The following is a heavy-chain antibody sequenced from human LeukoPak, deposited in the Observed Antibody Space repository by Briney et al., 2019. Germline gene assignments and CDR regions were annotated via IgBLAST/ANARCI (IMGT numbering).Heavy chain of an antibody. V-gene: IGHV4-38-2*01. D-gene: IGHD3-3*01. CDR1: GYSISSGYY. Sequence: SETLSLTCAVSGYSISSGYYWGWIRQPPGKGLEWIGNINHSGITYNNPPLKSRVTISVDASKNQFSLKLSSVTAADTAVYYCARVNYDFWSGYYTDYFDYWGQGTLVTVSS. CDR3: ARVNYDFWSGYYTDYFDY. J-gene: IGHJ4*02. CDR2: INHSGIT.